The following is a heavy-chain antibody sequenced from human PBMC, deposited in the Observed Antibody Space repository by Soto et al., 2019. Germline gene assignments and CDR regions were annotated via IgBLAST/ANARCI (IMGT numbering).Heavy chain of an antibody. CDR3: TTGRDDLLY. Sequence: EVQLVESGGGLVKPGGSLRLSCAVSGFTFNKVWMNWVRQAPGKGLEWVGRIKSKIDGGTTDYAAAVKGRFIITRDDSKDTLYLQMNSLKTEDTAAYFCTTGRDDLLYWGQGTLVTVSS. CDR2: IKSKIDGGTT. J-gene: IGHJ4*02. V-gene: IGHV3-15*07. D-gene: IGHD1-1*01. CDR1: GFTFNKVW.